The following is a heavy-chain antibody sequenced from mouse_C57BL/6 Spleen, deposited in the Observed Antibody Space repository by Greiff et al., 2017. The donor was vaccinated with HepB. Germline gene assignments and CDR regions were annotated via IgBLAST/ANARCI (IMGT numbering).Heavy chain of an antibody. CDR1: GYTFTSYW. V-gene: IGHV1-64*01. J-gene: IGHJ2*01. D-gene: IGHD1-1*01. CDR2: IHPNSGST. CDR3: ARRGYYYGSSYVDY. Sequence: QVQLKQPGAELVKPGASVKLSCKASGYTFTSYWMHWVKQRPGQGLEWIGMIHPNSGSTNYNEKFKSKATLTVDKSSSTAYMQLSSLTSEDSAVYYCARRGYYYGSSYVDYWGQGTTLTVSS.